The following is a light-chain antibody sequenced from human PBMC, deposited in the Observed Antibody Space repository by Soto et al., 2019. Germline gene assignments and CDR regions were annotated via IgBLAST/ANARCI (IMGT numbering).Light chain of an antibody. J-gene: IGKJ1*01. CDR2: AAS. Sequence: EIQMTQKQSSLSTSVGDRVTITCQASQDISTSLNWYQQKPGKAPKLLIYAASSLQSGVPSRFSGGGSGTDFTLTISSLQPEDFATYSCQQSYSTSWTFGQGTNVDVK. CDR3: QQSYSTSWT. V-gene: IGKV1-39*01. CDR1: QDISTS.